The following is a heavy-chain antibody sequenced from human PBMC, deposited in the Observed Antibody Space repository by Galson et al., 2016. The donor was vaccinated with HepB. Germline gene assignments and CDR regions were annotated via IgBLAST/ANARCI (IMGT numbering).Heavy chain of an antibody. V-gene: IGHV1-46*01. D-gene: IGHD5-24*01. CDR3: ARVRRDDFNRLDY. CDR1: GYTFTDNF. J-gene: IGHJ4*02. Sequence: QSGAEVKQPGASVKVSCKASGYTFTDNFIHWVRQAPGQGFEWVGVINPRGGTTNFAQKFQGRVTMTRDTSTGTVYMEMSSLRSEDTAVYYCARVRRDDFNRLDYWGQGTLVTVSS. CDR2: INPRGGTT.